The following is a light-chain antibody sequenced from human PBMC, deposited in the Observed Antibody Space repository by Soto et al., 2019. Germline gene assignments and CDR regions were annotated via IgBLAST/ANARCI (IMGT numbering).Light chain of an antibody. CDR3: SSYTSSSTPVV. J-gene: IGLJ2*01. Sequence: QSALTQPASVSGSPGQSITISCTGTSSDVGGYNYVSWYQQHPGKAPKLMIYDVSNRPSGVSNRFSGSKSGNTASRTISGLQAEDEADYYCSSYTSSSTPVVFGGGTKRTVL. CDR1: SSDVGGYNY. CDR2: DVS. V-gene: IGLV2-14*01.